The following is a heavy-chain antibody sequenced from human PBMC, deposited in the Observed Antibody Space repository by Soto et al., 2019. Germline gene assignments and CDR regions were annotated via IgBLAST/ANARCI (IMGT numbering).Heavy chain of an antibody. V-gene: IGHV3-74*01. Sequence: PGGSLRLSCGASGVTFSSYWMHWVRQAPGKGLVWVSRINSDGSSTTYADSVKGRFTISRDNAKNSLYLQMNSLRAEDTAVYYCARSTARTRFDCLGQGTLVTVSS. CDR3: ARSTARTRFDC. D-gene: IGHD4-17*01. J-gene: IGHJ4*02. CDR2: INSDGSST. CDR1: GVTFSSYW.